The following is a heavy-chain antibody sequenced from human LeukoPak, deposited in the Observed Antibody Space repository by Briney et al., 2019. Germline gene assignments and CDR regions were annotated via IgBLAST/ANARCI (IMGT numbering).Heavy chain of an antibody. J-gene: IGHJ5*02. CDR1: GGSISSGSYY. V-gene: IGHV4-61*02. CDR3: AREAAARFRFDP. Sequence: PSETLSLTCTGSGGSISSGSYYWSWIRQPAGKGLEWIGRIYTSGSTNYNPSLKSRVTISVDTSKNQFSLKLSSVTAADTAVYYCAREAAARFRFDPWGQGTLVTVSS. D-gene: IGHD6-6*01. CDR2: IYTSGST.